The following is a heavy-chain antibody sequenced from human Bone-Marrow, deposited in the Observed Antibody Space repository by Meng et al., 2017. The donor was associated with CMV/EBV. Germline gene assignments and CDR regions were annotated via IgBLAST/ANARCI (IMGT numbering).Heavy chain of an antibody. D-gene: IGHD2-2*01. V-gene: IGHV3-74*01. J-gene: IGHJ6*02. CDR2: INSDGSST. CDR3: ASPIVVVPAALAGAYGMDV. CDR1: GFIFSSYW. Sequence: GESLKISCAASGFIFSSYWMHWVRQAPGKGLVWVSRINSDGSSTSYADSVKGRFTISRDNAKNSLYLQMNSLRAEDTAVYYCASPIVVVPAALAGAYGMDVWGQGTTVTVSS.